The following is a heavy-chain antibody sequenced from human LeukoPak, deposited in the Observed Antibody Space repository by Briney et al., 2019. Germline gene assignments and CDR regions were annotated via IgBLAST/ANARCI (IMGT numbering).Heavy chain of an antibody. CDR1: GFTFSRYG. Sequence: GGSLRLSCAASGFTFSRYGMHWVRQAPGKGLEWVAVISYDGSNKYYADSVKGRFTIPRDNSKNALYLQMNSLRAEDTAVYYCAREDDTGRYMGDDAFDIWGQGTMVTVSS. D-gene: IGHD1-26*01. CDR2: ISYDGSNK. J-gene: IGHJ3*02. CDR3: AREDDTGRYMGDDAFDI. V-gene: IGHV3-30*03.